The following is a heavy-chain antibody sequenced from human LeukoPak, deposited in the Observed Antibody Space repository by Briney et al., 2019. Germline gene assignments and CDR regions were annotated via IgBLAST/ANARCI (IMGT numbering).Heavy chain of an antibody. J-gene: IGHJ6*03. D-gene: IGHD5-18*01. V-gene: IGHV1-18*04. Sequence: GASVKVTCKASGYTFTGYYMHWVRQAPGQGLEWMGWISAYNGNTNYAQKLQGRVTMTTDTSTSTAYMELRSLRSDDTAVYYCARVRRDTAMLQGYYYYMDVWGKGTTVTVSS. CDR1: GYTFTGYY. CDR2: ISAYNGNT. CDR3: ARVRRDTAMLQGYYYYMDV.